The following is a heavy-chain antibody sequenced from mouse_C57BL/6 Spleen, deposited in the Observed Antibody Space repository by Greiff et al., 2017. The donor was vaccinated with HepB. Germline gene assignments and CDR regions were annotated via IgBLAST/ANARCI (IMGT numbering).Heavy chain of an antibody. Sequence: VQLQQSGPELVKPGASVKISCKASGYSFTGYYMNWVKQSPEKSLEWIGEINPSTGGTTYNQKFKAKATLTVDKSSSTAYMQLKSLTSEDSAFYYCARSLYYYGSSGWYFDVWGTGTTVTVSS. V-gene: IGHV1-42*01. CDR3: ARSLYYYGSSGWYFDV. D-gene: IGHD1-1*01. J-gene: IGHJ1*03. CDR2: INPSTGGT. CDR1: GYSFTGYY.